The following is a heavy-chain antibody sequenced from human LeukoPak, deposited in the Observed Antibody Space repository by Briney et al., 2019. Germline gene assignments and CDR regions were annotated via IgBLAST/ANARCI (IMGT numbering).Heavy chain of an antibody. CDR3: ARDPYYYDSSGYYSNWFDP. J-gene: IGHJ5*02. V-gene: IGHV1-18*01. CDR1: GYPFTSYG. CDR2: ISAYNGNT. Sequence: ASVKVFCKASGYPFTSYGNSWVRQAPGQGLEWMGWISAYNGNTNYAQKLQGRVTMTTDTSTSTAYMELRSLRSDDTAVYYCARDPYYYDSSGYYSNWFDPWGQGTLVTVSS. D-gene: IGHD3-22*01.